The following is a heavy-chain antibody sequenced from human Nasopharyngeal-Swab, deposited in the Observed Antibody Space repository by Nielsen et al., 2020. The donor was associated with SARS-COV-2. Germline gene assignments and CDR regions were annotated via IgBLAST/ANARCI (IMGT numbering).Heavy chain of an antibody. CDR3: ARVAVVFDY. D-gene: IGHD6-19*01. CDR1: GFTFSDYY. J-gene: IGHJ4*02. CDR2: ISSSGSTI. V-gene: IGHV3-11*01. Sequence: GESLKISCAASGFTFSDYYMSWIRQAPGKGLEWVSYISSSGSTIYYADSVKGRFTISRENAKNSLYLQMNSLRAEETAVYYCARVAVVFDYWGQGTLVTVSS.